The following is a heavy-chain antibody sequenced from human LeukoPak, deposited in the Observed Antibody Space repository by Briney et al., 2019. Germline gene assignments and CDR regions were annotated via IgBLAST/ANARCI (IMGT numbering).Heavy chain of an antibody. CDR1: GGSISSGDYY. CDR2: IYYSGST. V-gene: IGHV4-30-4*08. D-gene: IGHD4-23*01. J-gene: IGHJ4*02. CDR3: ARERVGGYYGGPRIFDY. Sequence: SETLSLTCTVSGGSISSGDYYWSWIRPPPGKGLEWIVYIYYSGSTYHNPSLKSRVTISVDTSKNQFSLKLSSVTAADTAVYYCARERVGGYYGGPRIFDYWGQGTLVTVSS.